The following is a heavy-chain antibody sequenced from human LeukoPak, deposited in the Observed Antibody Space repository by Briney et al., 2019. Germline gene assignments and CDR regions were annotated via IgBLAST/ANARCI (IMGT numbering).Heavy chain of an antibody. J-gene: IGHJ4*02. CDR3: AKDAGMGGAFDH. Sequence: GGSLRLSCAASGFTFSSYGMHWVRQAPGKGLERVAVISYDGSNKYYADSVKGRFTISRDNSKNTLYLQMDSLRAEDTAVYYCAKDAGMGGAFDHWGQGTLVTVSS. CDR2: ISYDGSNK. V-gene: IGHV3-30*18. CDR1: GFTFSSYG. D-gene: IGHD1-26*01.